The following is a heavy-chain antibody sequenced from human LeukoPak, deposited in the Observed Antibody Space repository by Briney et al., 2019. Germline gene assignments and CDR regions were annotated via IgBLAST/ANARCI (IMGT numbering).Heavy chain of an antibody. CDR1: GGSISSYY. Sequence: SETLSLTCTVSGGSISSYYWGWIRQPPGKGLEWIGSIYYSGSTYYNSSLESRVAISVDTSRTQFSLKLNSVTAADTAVYYCARMGDYANYFDYWGQGTLVTVSS. CDR2: IYYSGST. J-gene: IGHJ4*02. CDR3: ARMGDYANYFDY. V-gene: IGHV4-39*07. D-gene: IGHD3-16*01.